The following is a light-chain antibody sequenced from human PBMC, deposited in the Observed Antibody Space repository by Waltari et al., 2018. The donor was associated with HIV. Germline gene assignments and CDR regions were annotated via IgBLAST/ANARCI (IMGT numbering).Light chain of an antibody. V-gene: IGLV6-57*02. CDR3: QSYDSNNQGV. Sequence: NFMLTQPHSVSESPGKTVIISCTGSSGSIAGNYVQWFQQRPGRAPTTVIYENNQRPPGVPDRFSGSIDTSSNSASLTISGLKTDDEADYYCQSYDSNNQGVIGGGTKLTVL. CDR1: SGSIAGNY. CDR2: ENN. J-gene: IGLJ3*02.